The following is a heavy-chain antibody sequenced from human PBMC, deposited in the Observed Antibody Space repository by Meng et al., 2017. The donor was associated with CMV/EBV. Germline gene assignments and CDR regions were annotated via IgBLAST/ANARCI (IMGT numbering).Heavy chain of an antibody. CDR2: TYYRSKWYN. D-gene: IGHD3-22*01. CDR1: SSNSAA. J-gene: IGHJ4*02. CDR3: ARGIYDSSGYYYYYFDY. Sequence: SSNSAAWNWIRQDPSRGLEWLGRTYYRSKWYNDYAVSVKSRITINPDTSKNQFSLQLNSVTPEDTAVYYCARGIYDSSGYYYYYFDYWGQGTLVTVSS. V-gene: IGHV6-1*01.